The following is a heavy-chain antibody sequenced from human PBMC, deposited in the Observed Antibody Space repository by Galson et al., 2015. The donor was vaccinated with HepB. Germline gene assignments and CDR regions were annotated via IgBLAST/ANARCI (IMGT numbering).Heavy chain of an antibody. CDR2: IYSGGST. Sequence: SLRLSCAASGFSFDTYAMSWVRQAPGKGLEWVSVIYSGGSTYYADSVKGRFTISRDNSKNTLYLQMNSLRAEDTAVYYCARVGGGRWIDYWGQGTLVTVSS. V-gene: IGHV3-66*02. CDR3: ARVGGGRWIDY. D-gene: IGHD4-23*01. J-gene: IGHJ4*02. CDR1: GFSFDTYA.